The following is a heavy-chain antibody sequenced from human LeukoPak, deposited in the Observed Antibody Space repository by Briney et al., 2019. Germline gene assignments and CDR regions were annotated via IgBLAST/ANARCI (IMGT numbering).Heavy chain of an antibody. D-gene: IGHD5-18*01. CDR3: ATNTANPNYEIDY. CDR1: GGSISSSSYY. Sequence: SETLSLTCTVSGGSISSSSYYWGWIRQPPGKGLEWIGSIYYSGSTYYNPSLKSRVTISVDTSKNQFSLKLSSVTAADTAVYYCATNTANPNYEIDYWGQGTLVTVSS. V-gene: IGHV4-39*01. CDR2: IYYSGST. J-gene: IGHJ4*02.